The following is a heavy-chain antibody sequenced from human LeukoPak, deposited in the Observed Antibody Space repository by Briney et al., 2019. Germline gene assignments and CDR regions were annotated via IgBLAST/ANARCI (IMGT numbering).Heavy chain of an antibody. Sequence: GESLKISCKGSGYSFTSYWIGWVRQMPGKGLEWMGIIYPGDSDTRYSPSFQGQVTISADKSITTAYLQWSSLKASDTAMYYCARPSYYYGSGRDGMDVWGQGTTVTVSS. V-gene: IGHV5-51*01. CDR1: GYSFTSYW. CDR2: IYPGDSDT. CDR3: ARPSYYYGSGRDGMDV. D-gene: IGHD3-10*01. J-gene: IGHJ6*02.